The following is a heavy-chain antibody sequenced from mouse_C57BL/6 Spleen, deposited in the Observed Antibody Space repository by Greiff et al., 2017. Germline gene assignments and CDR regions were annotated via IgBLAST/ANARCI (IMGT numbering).Heavy chain of an antibody. CDR1: GFTFSSYT. CDR2: ISGGGGNT. J-gene: IGHJ1*03. Sequence: EVHLVESGGGLVKPGGSLKLSCAASGFTFSSYTMSWVRQTPEKRLEWVATISGGGGNTYYPDSVKGRFTISRDNAKNTLYLQMSSLRSEDTALYYCARHVLDWYFDVWGTGTTVTVSS. CDR3: ARHVLDWYFDV. V-gene: IGHV5-9*01. D-gene: IGHD4-1*01.